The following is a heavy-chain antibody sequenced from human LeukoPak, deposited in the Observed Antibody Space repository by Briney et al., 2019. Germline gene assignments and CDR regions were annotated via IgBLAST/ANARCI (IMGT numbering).Heavy chain of an antibody. D-gene: IGHD5-24*01. Sequence: GGSLRLSCAASGFTFSSYNMNWVRQAPGKGLEWVSSISSSSSYIYYADSVRGRFTISRVNAKNSLYLQMNSLRAEDTAVYYCARGRDGSQSPIDDWGQGTLVTVSS. CDR2: ISSSSSYI. J-gene: IGHJ4*02. CDR1: GFTFSSYN. V-gene: IGHV3-21*01. CDR3: ARGRDGSQSPIDD.